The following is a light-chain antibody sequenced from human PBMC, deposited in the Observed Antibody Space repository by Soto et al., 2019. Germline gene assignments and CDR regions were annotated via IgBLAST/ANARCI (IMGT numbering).Light chain of an antibody. CDR2: DAS. Sequence: EIVMTQSPATLSVSPGERATLSCRASRSISGSFAWYQQRPGQAPRLLIYDASTRATGVPARFSGSGSGTEFPLTISRLQSEDFAVYYCLQYNDWPLTFSRGTTVDIK. CDR1: RSISGS. J-gene: IGKJ4*01. V-gene: IGKV3-15*01. CDR3: LQYNDWPLT.